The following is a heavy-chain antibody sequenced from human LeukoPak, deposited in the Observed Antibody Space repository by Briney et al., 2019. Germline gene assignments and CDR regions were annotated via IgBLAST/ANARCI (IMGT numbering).Heavy chain of an antibody. J-gene: IGHJ4*02. V-gene: IGHV1-2*06. CDR1: GYTFTGYY. D-gene: IGHD3-22*01. CDR2: INPNSGGT. Sequence: ASVKVSCKASGYTFTGYYMHWVRQAPGQGLEWMGRINPNSGGTNYAQKFQGRVTMTRDTSISTAYMELSRLRSDDTAVYYCAASSYYYDSSGYHVDYWCQGTLVTVSS. CDR3: AASSYYYDSSGYHVDY.